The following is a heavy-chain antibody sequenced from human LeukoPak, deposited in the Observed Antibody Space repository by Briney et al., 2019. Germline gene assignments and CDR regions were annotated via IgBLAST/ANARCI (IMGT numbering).Heavy chain of an antibody. Sequence: SETLSLTCTVSGGSISSGGYYWSWIRQHPGKGLEWIGYIYYSGSTYYNPSLKSRVTISVDTSKNQFSLRLSSVSAADTAIYYCARDLGVRGMDVWGQGTTVTVSS. CDR3: ARDLGVRGMDV. CDR1: GGSISSGGYY. J-gene: IGHJ6*02. V-gene: IGHV4-31*03. D-gene: IGHD2-21*01. CDR2: IYYSGST.